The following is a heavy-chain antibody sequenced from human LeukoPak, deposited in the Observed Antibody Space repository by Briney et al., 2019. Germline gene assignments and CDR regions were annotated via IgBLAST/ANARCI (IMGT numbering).Heavy chain of an antibody. J-gene: IGHJ3*02. Sequence: SQTLSLTCTVSGGSISSGGYYWSWIRQHPGKGLEWIGYIYYSERTSYNPSLKSRVTISKDTSKNHFSLNLTSVTAADTAVYYCARDQGSTWDGVFDIWGQGTMVIVSS. CDR1: GGSISSGGYY. D-gene: IGHD1-26*01. CDR2: IYYSERT. CDR3: ARDQGSTWDGVFDI. V-gene: IGHV4-31*03.